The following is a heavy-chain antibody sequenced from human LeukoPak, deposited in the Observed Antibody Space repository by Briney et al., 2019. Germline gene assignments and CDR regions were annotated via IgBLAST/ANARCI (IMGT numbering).Heavy chain of an antibody. CDR1: GCTFTGYY. D-gene: IGHD3-9*01. CDR2: INPNSGGT. Sequence: ASVKVSCKASGCTFTGYYMHWVRQAPGQGLEWMGWINPNSGGTNYAQKFQGRVTMTRDTSISTAHMELSRLRSDDTAVYYCARDFSHYDILTGYHYYFDYWGQGTLVTVSS. CDR3: ARDFSHYDILTGYHYYFDY. J-gene: IGHJ4*02. V-gene: IGHV1-2*02.